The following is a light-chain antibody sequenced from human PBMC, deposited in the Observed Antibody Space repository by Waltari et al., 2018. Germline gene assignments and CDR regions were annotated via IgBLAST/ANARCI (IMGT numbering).Light chain of an antibody. CDR1: QTVTYNF. CDR3: QQYDGLVLT. J-gene: IGKJ4*01. V-gene: IGKV3-20*01. CDR2: GAC. Sequence: EIVMTQSPGTLSLSPGERATLSCRASQTVTYNFLNWYQQKPGQAPRLLIHGACSRATGSPDRFSGSGSGTDFTLTISRLEPDDFAVYYCQQYDGLVLTFGGGTKVEI.